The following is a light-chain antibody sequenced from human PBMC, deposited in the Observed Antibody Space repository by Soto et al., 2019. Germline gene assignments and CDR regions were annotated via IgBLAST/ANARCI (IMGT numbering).Light chain of an antibody. V-gene: IGKV1-9*01. CDR1: QGISSY. Sequence: DSQLTQSPSFLSASVGDRVTITCRASQGISSYVAWYQQKPGKAPKLLIYAASTLQSGVPSRFSGSGSGTEFTLTISSLQPEDFATYYCQQLTSNPWTFGQGTKVEIK. CDR2: AAS. CDR3: QQLTSNPWT. J-gene: IGKJ1*01.